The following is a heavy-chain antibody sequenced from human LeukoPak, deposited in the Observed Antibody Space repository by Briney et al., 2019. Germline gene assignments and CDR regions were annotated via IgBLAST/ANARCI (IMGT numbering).Heavy chain of an antibody. CDR3: ARGLRYYYDSSGYTHFDY. CDR1: GGSISSYY. D-gene: IGHD3-22*01. Sequence: PSETLSLTCTVSGGSISSYYWSWIRQPPGKGLEWIGYIYYSGSTNYNPSLKSRATISVDTSKNQFSLKLSSVTAADTAVYYCARGLRYYYDSSGYTHFDYWGQGTLVTVSS. V-gene: IGHV4-59*01. CDR2: IYYSGST. J-gene: IGHJ4*02.